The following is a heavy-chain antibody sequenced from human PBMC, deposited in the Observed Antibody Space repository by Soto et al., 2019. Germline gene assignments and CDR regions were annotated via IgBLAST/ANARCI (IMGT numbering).Heavy chain of an antibody. CDR1: GGSISSGGYY. J-gene: IGHJ1*01. D-gene: IGHD2-21*02. CDR3: ARGGCGGDCYEEEYFQH. V-gene: IGHV4-31*03. Sequence: QVQLQEAGPGLVKPSQTLSLTCTVSGGSISSGGYYWSWIRQHPGKGLEWIGYIYYSGSTYYNPSLKSRVTISVDTSKNQFSLKLSSVTAADTAVYYCARGGCGGDCYEEEYFQHWGQGTLVTVSS. CDR2: IYYSGST.